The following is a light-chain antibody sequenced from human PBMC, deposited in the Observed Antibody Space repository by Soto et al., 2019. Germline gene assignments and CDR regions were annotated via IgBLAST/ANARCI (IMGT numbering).Light chain of an antibody. Sequence: EVVLTQSPGTLSLSPGERATLSCRASQSVGSISLAWYQQKPGQAPRLLIYGASSRATGIPDRFSGSGSGTDFTLTISRLEPEDFAVYYCQQYGSLPRTFGQGTKVDIK. CDR1: QSVGSIS. CDR2: GAS. J-gene: IGKJ1*01. V-gene: IGKV3-20*01. CDR3: QQYGSLPRT.